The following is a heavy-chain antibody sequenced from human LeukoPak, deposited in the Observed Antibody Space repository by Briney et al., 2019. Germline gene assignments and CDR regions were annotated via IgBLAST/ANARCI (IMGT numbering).Heavy chain of an antibody. Sequence: SETLSPTCAVSGGSISSGGYSWSWIRQPPGKGLEWIGYIHHSGSTYYNPSPKSRVSISVDGSKNQFSLKLSSVTAADTAVYYCARSDYYDSSGLPTGWGQGTLVTVSS. J-gene: IGHJ4*02. V-gene: IGHV4-30-2*01. CDR1: GGSISSGGYS. CDR2: IHHSGST. D-gene: IGHD3-22*01. CDR3: ARSDYYDSSGLPTG.